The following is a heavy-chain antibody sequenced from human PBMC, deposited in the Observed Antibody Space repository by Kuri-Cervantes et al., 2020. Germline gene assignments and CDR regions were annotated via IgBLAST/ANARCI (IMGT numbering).Heavy chain of an antibody. CDR3: ARDPAFSAFDY. D-gene: IGHD3-3*02. J-gene: IGHJ4*02. CDR1: GFMFSTYW. V-gene: IGHV3-7*04. Sequence: GGSLRLSCAASGFMFSTYWMTWVRQTPEKGLEFVANINEDGSAKNYLDSMKGRLTISRDNARNSLYLQMNSLRADDTAVYYCARDPAFSAFDYWGRGTQVTVSS. CDR2: INEDGSAK.